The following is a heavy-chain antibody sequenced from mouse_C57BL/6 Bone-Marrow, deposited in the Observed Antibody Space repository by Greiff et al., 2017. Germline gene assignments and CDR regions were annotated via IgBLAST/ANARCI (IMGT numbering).Heavy chain of an antibody. V-gene: IGHV10-1*01. J-gene: IGHJ4*01. CDR2: IRSKSNNYAT. D-gene: IGHD3-1*01. Sequence: EVNVVESGGGLVQPKGSLKLSCAASGFSFNTYAMNWVRQAPGKGLEWVARIRSKSNNYATYYADSVKDRFTISRDDSESMLYLQMNNLKTEDTAMYYCVRDSVFYAMDYWGQGTSVTVSP. CDR1: GFSFNTYA. CDR3: VRDSVFYAMDY.